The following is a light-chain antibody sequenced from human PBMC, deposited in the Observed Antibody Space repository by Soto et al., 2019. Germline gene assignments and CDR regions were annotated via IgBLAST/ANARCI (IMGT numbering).Light chain of an antibody. V-gene: IGKV1-39*01. CDR2: AAS. Sequence: DIQMTQSPSSLCASIGDRVTINCRASQNIERYLNWYQHKEGKAPQLLXFAASNLESGVPSRCSGSGSGTDFTLTITSLQPEDFETYYCQQTYKNVHSFGQGTKVDIK. CDR3: QQTYKNVHS. CDR1: QNIERY. J-gene: IGKJ2*01.